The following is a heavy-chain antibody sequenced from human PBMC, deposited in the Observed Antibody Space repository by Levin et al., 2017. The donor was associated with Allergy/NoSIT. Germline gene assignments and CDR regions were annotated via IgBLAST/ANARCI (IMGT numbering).Heavy chain of an antibody. CDR1: GFTFSSYG. V-gene: IGHV3-30*18. CDR2: ISYDGSNK. J-gene: IGHJ6*02. CDR3: AKGVAGTSYYYYYGMDV. D-gene: IGHD1-14*01. Sequence: GESLKISCAASGFTFSSYGMHWVRQAPGKGLEWVAVISYDGSNKYYADSVKGRFTISRDNSKNTLYLQMNSLRAEDTAVYYCAKGVAGTSYYYYYGMDVWGQGTTVTVSS.